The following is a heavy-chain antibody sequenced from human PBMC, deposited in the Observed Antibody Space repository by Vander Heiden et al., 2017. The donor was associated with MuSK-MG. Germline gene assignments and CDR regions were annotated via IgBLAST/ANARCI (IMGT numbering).Heavy chain of an antibody. J-gene: IGHJ4*02. Sequence: QVQLVQSGAEVKKPGASVTVSCKASGYTFTSYGISWVRQATGQGLEWMGWISAYNGNTNYAQKLQGRVTMTTDKSTSTAYMERRSLRSDDTAVYYCARALKISSGWYSVWGQGTLVTVSS. CDR1: GYTFTSYG. CDR3: ARALKISSGWYSV. CDR2: ISAYNGNT. D-gene: IGHD6-19*01. V-gene: IGHV1-18*04.